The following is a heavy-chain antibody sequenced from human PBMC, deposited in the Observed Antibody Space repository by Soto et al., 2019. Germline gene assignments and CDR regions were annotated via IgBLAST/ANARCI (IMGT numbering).Heavy chain of an antibody. Sequence: GGSLRLSCAASGFTFSSYSMSWVRQAPGKGLEWDSAISGSGGSTCYADSVKGRFTIFRDNSKNTLYLQMNSLRAEDTAVYDCAKSSYYYDSSGYRPPVNDAFDIWGQGTMVTVSS. J-gene: IGHJ3*02. D-gene: IGHD3-22*01. CDR2: ISGSGGST. CDR3: AKSSYYYDSSGYRPPVNDAFDI. V-gene: IGHV3-23*01. CDR1: GFTFSSYS.